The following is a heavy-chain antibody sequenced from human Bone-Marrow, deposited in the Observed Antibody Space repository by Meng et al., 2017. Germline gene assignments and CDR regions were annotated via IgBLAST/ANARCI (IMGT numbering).Heavy chain of an antibody. V-gene: IGHV3-9*01. D-gene: IGHD3-16*01. CDR3: AKDKKGGYYYYYGMDV. J-gene: IGHJ6*02. CDR1: GFTFDDYA. CDR2: ISWDSGSI. Sequence: SLKISCAASGFTFDDYAMHWVRQAPGKGLVWVSGISWDSGSIRYADSVKGRFTISRDNAKNSLYLQMNSLREEDTALYYCAKDKKGGYYYYYGMDVWGQGTTVTVSS.